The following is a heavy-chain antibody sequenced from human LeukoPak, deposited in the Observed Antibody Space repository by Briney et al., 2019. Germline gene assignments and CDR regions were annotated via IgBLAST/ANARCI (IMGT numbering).Heavy chain of an antibody. J-gene: IGHJ3*02. V-gene: IGHV3-23*01. CDR3: AKDPNGDYIGTFDI. CDR1: GFTFSSYA. D-gene: IGHD4-17*01. Sequence: PGGSLRLSCAASGFTFSSYAMSWVRQAPGKGLEWVSSILGSGGSTQYADSVQGRFTISRDNSRNTLYLQMNSLRAEDTAIYYCAKDPNGDYIGTFDIWGQGTMVTVSS. CDR2: ILGSGGST.